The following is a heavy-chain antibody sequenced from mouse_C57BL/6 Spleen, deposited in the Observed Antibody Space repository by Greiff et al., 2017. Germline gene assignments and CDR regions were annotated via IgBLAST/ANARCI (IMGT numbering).Heavy chain of an antibody. Sequence: QVQLKESGPGLVQPSQSLSITCTVSGFSFTSYGVHWVRQSPGKGLEWLGVIWSGGSTDYNAAFISRLSISKDNSKSQVVFKMNSLQADDTAIYSCAREDDYGFFDYWGKGTTLTVSS. D-gene: IGHD2-4*01. J-gene: IGHJ2*01. CDR2: IWSGGST. V-gene: IGHV2-2*01. CDR3: AREDDYGFFDY. CDR1: GFSFTSYG.